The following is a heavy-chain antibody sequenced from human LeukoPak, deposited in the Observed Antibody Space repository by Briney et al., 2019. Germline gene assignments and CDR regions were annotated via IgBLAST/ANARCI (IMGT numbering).Heavy chain of an antibody. CDR1: GFTFGDYA. V-gene: IGHV3-49*04. CDR3: TRGPLPPYSSGWFYYFYMDV. Sequence: GRSLRLSCTASGFTFGDYAMNWVRQAPGKGLEWVGFIRSKAYGGTTEYAASVKGGFTISRDDSKSIAYLQMNSLKTEDTAVYYCTRGPLPPYSSGWFYYFYMDVWGKGTTVTVSS. J-gene: IGHJ6*03. CDR2: IRSKAYGGTT. D-gene: IGHD6-25*01.